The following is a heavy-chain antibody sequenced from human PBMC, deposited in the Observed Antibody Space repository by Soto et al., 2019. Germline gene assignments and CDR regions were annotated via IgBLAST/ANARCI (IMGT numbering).Heavy chain of an antibody. Sequence: QVQLQEAGPGLVKASETLSLTCTVSNGSITGYYWSWIRQPPGKGLESIGYVYYTGSTTYNPSLKSRVTMSVDSSKNQFSLRLSSVTAADTAMYYCARSVPPRGLQFCYWGQASLVTVSS. V-gene: IGHV4-59*01. CDR3: ARSVPPRGLQFCY. CDR1: NGSITGYY. CDR2: VYYTGST. J-gene: IGHJ4*02. D-gene: IGHD3-3*02.